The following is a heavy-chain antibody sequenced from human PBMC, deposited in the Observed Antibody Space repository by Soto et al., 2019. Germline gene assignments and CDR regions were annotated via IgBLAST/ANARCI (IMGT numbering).Heavy chain of an antibody. V-gene: IGHV4-61*01. Sequence: QVQLQESGPGLVKPSETLSLTCTVSGGSVSSGSYYWSWIRQPPGKGLEWIGYIYYSGSTNYNPSRKSRVTISVDTSKNQFSLKLSSVTAADTAVYYCARDVLAYCGGDCYWGNNWFDPWCQGTLVTVSS. CDR3: ARDVLAYCGGDCYWGNNWFDP. J-gene: IGHJ5*02. D-gene: IGHD2-21*02. CDR1: GGSVSSGSYY. CDR2: IYYSGST.